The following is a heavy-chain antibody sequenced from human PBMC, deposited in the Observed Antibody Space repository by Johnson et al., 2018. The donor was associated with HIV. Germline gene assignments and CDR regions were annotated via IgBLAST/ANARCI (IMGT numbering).Heavy chain of an antibody. J-gene: IGHJ3*02. V-gene: IGHV3-64*01. CDR1: GFTFSSYA. CDR2: ITSNGGST. Sequence: MLLVESGGGVVQPGRSLRLSCAASGFTFSSYAMHWVRQAPGKGLEYVSAITSNGGSTYYAKSVKGRFTISRDNSKNTLYLQMGSLRAEDMAVYYCAREGAWSLRAAAGRGAFDIWGQGTMVTVSS. D-gene: IGHD6-13*01. CDR3: AREGAWSLRAAAGRGAFDI.